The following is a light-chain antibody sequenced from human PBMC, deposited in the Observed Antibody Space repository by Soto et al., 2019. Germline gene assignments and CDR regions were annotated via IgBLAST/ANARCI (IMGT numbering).Light chain of an antibody. CDR1: SSDVGSYNL. CDR2: EGS. Sequence: QSALTQPASVSGSPGQSITISCTGTSSDVGSYNLVSWYQQHPGKAPKLMIYEGSKRPSGVSNRFSGSKSGNTASLTISGLQAEDEADYYCCSYAGSSTDHRVVFGGGTKVTVL. CDR3: CSYAGSSTDHRVV. J-gene: IGLJ2*01. V-gene: IGLV2-23*01.